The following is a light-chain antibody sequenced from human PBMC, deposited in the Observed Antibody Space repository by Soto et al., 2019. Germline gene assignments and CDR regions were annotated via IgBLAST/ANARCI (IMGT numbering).Light chain of an antibody. Sequence: EIVLTQSPSTLSLSPGERATLSCRASQSVSGYLAWYKQKPGQAPRLLSYDASNRATGIPDRLSGSGSGTEFTLTISSLQSEDFEVYYCQQYNNWPRTFGQGTKVDIK. CDR3: QQYNNWPRT. V-gene: IGKV3-11*01. J-gene: IGKJ1*01. CDR2: DAS. CDR1: QSVSGY.